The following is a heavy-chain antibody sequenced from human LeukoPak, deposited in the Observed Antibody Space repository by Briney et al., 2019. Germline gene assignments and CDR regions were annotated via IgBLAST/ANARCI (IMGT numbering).Heavy chain of an antibody. V-gene: IGHV4-39*07. CDR3: ARVSSRRFDY. Sequence: SETLSLTCTVSGGSIGSSSYYWGWIRQPPGKGLEWIGSIYYSGSTYYNPSLKSRVTISVDTSKNQFSLKLSSVTAADTAVYYCARVSSRRFDYWGQGTLVTVSS. J-gene: IGHJ4*02. CDR1: GGSIGSSSYY. D-gene: IGHD2-15*01. CDR2: IYYSGST.